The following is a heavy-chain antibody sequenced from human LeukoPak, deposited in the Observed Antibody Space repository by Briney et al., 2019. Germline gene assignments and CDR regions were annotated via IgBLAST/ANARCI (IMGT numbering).Heavy chain of an antibody. CDR2: INHSGST. J-gene: IGHJ3*02. CDR3: ARGLGYSYAEGDAFDI. D-gene: IGHD5-18*01. V-gene: IGHV4-34*01. CDR1: GGSFSGYY. Sequence: PSETLSLTCAVYGGSFSGYYWSWIRQPPGKGLEWIGKINHSGSTNYNPSLKSRVTISVDTSKNQFSLKLSSVTAADTAVYYCARGLGYSYAEGDAFDIWGQGTMVTVSS.